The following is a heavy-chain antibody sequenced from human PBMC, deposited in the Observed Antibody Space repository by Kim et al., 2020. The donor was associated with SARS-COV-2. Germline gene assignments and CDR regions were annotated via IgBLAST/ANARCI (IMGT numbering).Heavy chain of an antibody. CDR3: TTEGSDDYGDAFDY. D-gene: IGHD4-17*01. Sequence: GGSLRLSCAASGFTFSNAWMSWVRQAPGKGLEWVGRIKSKTDGGTTDYAAPVKGRFTISRDDSKNTLYLQMNSLKTEDTAVYYCTTEGSDDYGDAFDYWGQGTLVTVSS. CDR2: IKSKTDGGTT. V-gene: IGHV3-15*01. CDR1: GFTFSNAW. J-gene: IGHJ4*02.